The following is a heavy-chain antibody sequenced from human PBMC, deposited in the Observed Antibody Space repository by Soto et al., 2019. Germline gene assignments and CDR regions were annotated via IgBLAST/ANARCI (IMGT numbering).Heavy chain of an antibody. CDR3: ARARATIAAAAIFDC. Sequence: QVQLQESGPGLVKPSGTLSLTCAVSGGSISTSNWWSWVRQPPGKGLEWIGEVYRTGSTNYNPSLESRLTISVDKSKNQFSLKLTSVIAADTAVYYCARARATIAAAAIFDCWGQGTLVTVSS. CDR2: VYRTGST. CDR1: GGSISTSNW. D-gene: IGHD6-13*01. V-gene: IGHV4-4*02. J-gene: IGHJ4*02.